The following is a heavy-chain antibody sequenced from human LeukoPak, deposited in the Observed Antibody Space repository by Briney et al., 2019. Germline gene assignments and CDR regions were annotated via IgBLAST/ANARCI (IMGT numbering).Heavy chain of an antibody. CDR2: ISSSGSTI. CDR3: ARDNKGYCSGGSCYSDGLSY. J-gene: IGHJ4*02. Sequence: GGSLRLSCAASGFTFSSYSMNWVRQAPGKGLEWVSAISSSGSTIYYADSVKGRFTISRDNAKNSLYLQMNSLRAEDTAVYYCARDNKGYCSGGSCYSDGLSYWGQGTLVTVSS. V-gene: IGHV3-48*04. CDR1: GFTFSSYS. D-gene: IGHD2-15*01.